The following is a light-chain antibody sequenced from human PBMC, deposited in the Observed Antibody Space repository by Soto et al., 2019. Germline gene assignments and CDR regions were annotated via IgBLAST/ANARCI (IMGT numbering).Light chain of an antibody. J-gene: IGLJ1*01. CDR2: EVS. CDR1: SSDVGAHNF. V-gene: IGLV2-14*01. Sequence: QSVLTQPASVSGSPGQAITISCSGSSSDVGAHNFVSWYQHHPGKAPKLMIYEVSNRPSGVSNRFSGPKSGNTASPTISGLQAEDEADYYCNSYTSSNTYVFGSGTRSPS. CDR3: NSYTSSNTYV.